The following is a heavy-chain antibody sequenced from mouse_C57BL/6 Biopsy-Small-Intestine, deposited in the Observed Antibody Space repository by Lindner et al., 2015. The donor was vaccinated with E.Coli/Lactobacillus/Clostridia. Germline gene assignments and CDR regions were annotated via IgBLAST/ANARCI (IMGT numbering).Heavy chain of an antibody. Sequence: VQLQESGPELVKPGASVKISCKASGYAFSPSWMNWVRQRPGKGLEWIGRIYPGDGDTNYNGKFKGKATLTADKSSSTASMQLSSLTSEDSAVYFCARSNFVWFAYWGQGTLVTVSA. V-gene: IGHV1-82*01. CDR2: IYPGDGDT. CDR3: ARSNFVWFAY. J-gene: IGHJ3*01. CDR1: GYAFSPSW.